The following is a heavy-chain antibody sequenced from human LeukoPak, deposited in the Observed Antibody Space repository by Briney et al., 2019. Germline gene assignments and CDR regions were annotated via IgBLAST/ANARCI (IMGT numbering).Heavy chain of an antibody. CDR2: INQDGSET. V-gene: IGHV3-7*03. Sequence: PGGSLRLSCAASGFTFTSYSMTWVRQAPGKGLEWVANINQDGSETYYVDSVKGRFTISGDNAKKSLYLQMNSLRAEDTAVYYCARRYSGSHWGQGTLVTVSS. J-gene: IGHJ4*02. CDR3: ARRYSGSH. CDR1: GFTFTSYS. D-gene: IGHD1-26*01.